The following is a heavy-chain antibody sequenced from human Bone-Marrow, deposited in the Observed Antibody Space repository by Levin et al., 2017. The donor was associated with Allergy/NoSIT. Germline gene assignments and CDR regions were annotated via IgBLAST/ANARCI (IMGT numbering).Heavy chain of an antibody. CDR3: ARLRGGKPTPIDYVDF. Sequence: GGSLRLSCKASGYTFTDFWIGWVRQMPGKGLEYMGLIYPGDSDTRYSPSFQGHVTISVDKSISTAYLQWSSLKASDTAMYYCARLRGGKPTPIDYVDFWGQGTLVTVSS. V-gene: IGHV5-51*01. J-gene: IGHJ4*02. CDR2: IYPGDSDT. D-gene: IGHD2-15*01. CDR1: GYTFTDFW.